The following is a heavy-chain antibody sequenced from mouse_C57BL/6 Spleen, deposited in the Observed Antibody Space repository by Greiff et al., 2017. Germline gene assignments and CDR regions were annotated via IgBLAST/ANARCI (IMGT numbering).Heavy chain of an antibody. D-gene: IGHD2-2*01. CDR3: ARQGSTMVTTWDY. CDR1: GFTFSDYG. Sequence: EVKLMESGGGLVKPGGSLKLSCAASGFTFSDYGMHWVRQAPEKGLEWVAYISSGSSTIYYADTVKGRFTISRDNAKNTLFLQMTSLRSEDTAMYYCARQGSTMVTTWDYWGQGTTLTVSS. V-gene: IGHV5-17*01. J-gene: IGHJ2*01. CDR2: ISSGSSTI.